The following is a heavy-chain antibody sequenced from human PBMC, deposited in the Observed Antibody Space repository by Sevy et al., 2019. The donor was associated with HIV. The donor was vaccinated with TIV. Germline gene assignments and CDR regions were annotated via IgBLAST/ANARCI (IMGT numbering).Heavy chain of an antibody. CDR2: ISAYNGHT. CDR1: GYTFASYG. V-gene: IGHV1-18*04. J-gene: IGHJ4*02. D-gene: IGHD3-22*01. Sequence: ASVKVSCKASGYTFASYGITWVRQVPGQGLEWVGWISAYNGHTTYAQMVQGRVTLTTDTSTTTAYMELRSLRSDDTAFYYCARDYSSGYQGGGYWGQGTLVTVSS. CDR3: ARDYSSGYQGGGY.